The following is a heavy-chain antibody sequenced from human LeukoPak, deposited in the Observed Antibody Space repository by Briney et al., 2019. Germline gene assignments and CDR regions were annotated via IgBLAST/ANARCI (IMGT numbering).Heavy chain of an antibody. Sequence: SETLSLTCAVYGGSFSGYYWSWIRQSPGKGLEWIGEINHSGSTNYNPSLKSRVTISVDTSKNQFSLKLSSVTAADTAVYYCARQVRAYSSSWYIYYYMDVWGKGTTVTVSS. D-gene: IGHD6-13*01. CDR2: INHSGST. CDR3: ARQVRAYSSSWYIYYYMDV. J-gene: IGHJ6*03. CDR1: GGSFSGYY. V-gene: IGHV4-34*01.